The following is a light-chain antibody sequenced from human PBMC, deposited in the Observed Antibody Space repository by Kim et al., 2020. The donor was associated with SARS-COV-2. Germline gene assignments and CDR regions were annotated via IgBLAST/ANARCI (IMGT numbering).Light chain of an antibody. CDR3: NSYTANATRV. CDR1: SSDIFAYNY. V-gene: IGLV2-14*01. J-gene: IGLJ1*01. Sequence: QSALTQPASVSGSPGLSITISCTGSSSDIFAYNYVSWYQQHPGKAPKLLIYAVSDRPSGVSDRFSGSKSGNTASLTISGLQAEDEADYYCNSYTANATRVFGSGTKVTV. CDR2: AVS.